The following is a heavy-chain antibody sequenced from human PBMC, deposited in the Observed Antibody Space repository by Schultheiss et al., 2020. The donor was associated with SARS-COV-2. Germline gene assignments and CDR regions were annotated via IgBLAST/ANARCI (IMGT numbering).Heavy chain of an antibody. CDR2: ISYDGSNK. CDR1: GFTFSSYG. Sequence: GGSLRLSCAASGFTFSSYGMHWVRQAPGKGLEWVAVISYDGSNKYYADSVKGRFTISRDNSKNTLYLQMNSLRAEDTAVYYCAWGAGYYDSSGYPPFDYWGQGTLVTVTS. CDR3: AWGAGYYDSSGYPPFDY. J-gene: IGHJ4*02. D-gene: IGHD3-22*01. V-gene: IGHV3-30*06.